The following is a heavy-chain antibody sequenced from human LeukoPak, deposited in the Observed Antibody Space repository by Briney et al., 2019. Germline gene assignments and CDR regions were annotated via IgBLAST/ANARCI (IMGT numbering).Heavy chain of an antibody. D-gene: IGHD2-2*02. CDR3: ARGTALQGY. CDR2: INGDGTTT. CDR1: GFTFSPYW. J-gene: IGHJ4*02. V-gene: IGHV3-74*01. Sequence: GGSLRLSCAASGFTFSPYWMHWVRQAPGKGLVWVSHINGDGTTTTYADSVKGRFTISRDNAQNTLYLQMNSLRAEDTAVYYCARGTALQGYWGQGTLVTVSS.